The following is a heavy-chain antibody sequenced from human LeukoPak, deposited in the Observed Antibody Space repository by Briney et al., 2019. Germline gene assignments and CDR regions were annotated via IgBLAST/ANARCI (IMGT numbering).Heavy chain of an antibody. CDR2: IYNSGST. Sequence: PSETLSLTCTVSGGSFSSYYWSWIRQPPGKGLEWIGNIYNSGSTYYNPSLKSRVTISVDTSKNQFSLKLSSVTAADTAVYYCARQAYSSNLGWFDPWGQGTLVTVSS. CDR1: GGSFSSYY. D-gene: IGHD6-13*01. CDR3: ARQAYSSNLGWFDP. J-gene: IGHJ5*02. V-gene: IGHV4-39*01.